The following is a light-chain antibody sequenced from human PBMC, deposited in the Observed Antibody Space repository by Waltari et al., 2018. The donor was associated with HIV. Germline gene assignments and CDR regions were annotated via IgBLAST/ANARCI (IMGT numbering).Light chain of an antibody. J-gene: IGLJ1*01. CDR2: DDS. V-gene: IGLV3-21*02. Sequence: SYVLTQPPSVSVAPGQMASLACGGNNIGSNSVHWYQQKPGQAPLLVVYDDSDRPSGIPERFAGSNSGNTATLTISRVEAGDEADYFCQVWDSNSDQFVFGSGTKVTVL. CDR1: NIGSNS. CDR3: QVWDSNSDQFV.